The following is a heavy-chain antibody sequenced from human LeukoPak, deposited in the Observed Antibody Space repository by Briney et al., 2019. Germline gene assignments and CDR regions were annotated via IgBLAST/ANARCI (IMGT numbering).Heavy chain of an antibody. Sequence: SETLSLTCTVSGGSISSYYWSWIRQPAGKGLEWIGRIYTSGSTNYNPSLNSRVTMSVDTSKNQFSLKLSSVTAADTAVYYCATRSAYYYDSSGYDYWGQGTLVTVSS. CDR1: GGSISSYY. V-gene: IGHV4-4*07. CDR2: IYTSGST. J-gene: IGHJ4*02. CDR3: ATRSAYYYDSSGYDY. D-gene: IGHD3-22*01.